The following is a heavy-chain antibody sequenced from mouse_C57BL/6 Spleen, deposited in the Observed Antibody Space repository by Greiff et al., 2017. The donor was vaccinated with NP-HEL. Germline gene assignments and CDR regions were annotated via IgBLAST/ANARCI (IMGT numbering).Heavy chain of an antibody. CDR2: IYPGDGDT. CDR3: APISPDFDY. CDR1: GYAFSSSW. V-gene: IGHV1-82*01. J-gene: IGHJ2*01. Sequence: VQLQQSGPELVKPGASVKISCKASGYAFSSSWMNWVKQRPGKGLGWIGRIYPGDGDTNYNGKFKGKATLTADKSSSTAYMQLSSLTSEDSAVYFCAPISPDFDYWGQGTTLTVSS.